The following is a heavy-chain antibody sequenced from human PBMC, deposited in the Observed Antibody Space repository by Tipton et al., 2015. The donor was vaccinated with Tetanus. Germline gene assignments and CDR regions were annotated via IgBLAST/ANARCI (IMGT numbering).Heavy chain of an antibody. CDR2: ISGSGATT. CDR1: GFTFSNCA. J-gene: IGHJ5*02. D-gene: IGHD1-26*01. CDR3: ARVSDGGYSP. V-gene: IGHV3-23*01. Sequence: SLRLSCAASGFTFSNCAMRWVRQAPGKGLGWVSGISGSGATTYYEDSVKGRFTISRDNGNNSLCLQMNNLRAEDTAVYYCARVSDGGYSPWGQGTLVTVSS.